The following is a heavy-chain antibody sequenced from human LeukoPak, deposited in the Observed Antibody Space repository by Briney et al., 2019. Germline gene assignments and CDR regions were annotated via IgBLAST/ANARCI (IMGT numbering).Heavy chain of an antibody. V-gene: IGHV3-48*02. CDR2: ISSSSTI. D-gene: IGHD5-24*01. CDR1: GFTFSTYS. CDR3: ARGASRGFDY. J-gene: IGHJ4*01. Sequence: PGGSLRLSCAASGFTFSTYSMNWVRQPPGKGLEWVSYISSSSTIYYADSVKGRFTISRDNAKNSLHLQMNSLRDEDTAVFYCARGASRGFDYWGHGTLVTASS.